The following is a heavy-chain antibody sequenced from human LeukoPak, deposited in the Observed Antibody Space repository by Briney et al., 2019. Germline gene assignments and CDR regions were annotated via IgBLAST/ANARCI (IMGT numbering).Heavy chain of an antibody. CDR1: GGSISSYY. CDR3: ARAPSRGWYLTTGGFDN. J-gene: IGHJ3*02. V-gene: IGHV4-59*01. CDR2: IYYSGST. Sequence: SETLSLTCTVSGGSISSYYWSWIRQPPGKGLEWIGYIYYSGSTNYNPSLKSRVTISVDTSKNQFSLKLSSVTAADTAVYYCARAPSRGWYLTTGGFDNWGQGTMVTVSS. D-gene: IGHD2-15*01.